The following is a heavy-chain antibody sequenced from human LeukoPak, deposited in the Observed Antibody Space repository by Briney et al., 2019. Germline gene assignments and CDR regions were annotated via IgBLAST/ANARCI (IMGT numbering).Heavy chain of an antibody. CDR1: GFTFSSYG. J-gene: IGHJ3*02. Sequence: GRCLRLSCAASGFTFSSYGMHWVRQAPGKGLEWVAVISYDGSNKYYADSVKGRFTISRDNSKNTLYLQMNSLRAEDTAVYYCADSSGYYLDAFDIWGQGTMVTVSS. CDR2: ISYDGSNK. V-gene: IGHV3-30*03. CDR3: ADSSGYYLDAFDI. D-gene: IGHD3-22*01.